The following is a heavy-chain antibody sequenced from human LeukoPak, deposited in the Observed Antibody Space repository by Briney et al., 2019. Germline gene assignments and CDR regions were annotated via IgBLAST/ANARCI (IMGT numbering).Heavy chain of an antibody. J-gene: IGHJ6*04. CDR3: AELGITMIGGV. Sequence: GGSLRLSCEASGFTFSNYNMNWVRQAPGKAMEWVSSITRSGTYIFYADSVKGRFTISRDNAKNSLYLQMNSLRAEDTAVYYCAELGITMIGGVWGKGTTVTISS. CDR2: ITRSGTYI. D-gene: IGHD3-10*02. CDR1: GFTFSNYN. V-gene: IGHV3-21*01.